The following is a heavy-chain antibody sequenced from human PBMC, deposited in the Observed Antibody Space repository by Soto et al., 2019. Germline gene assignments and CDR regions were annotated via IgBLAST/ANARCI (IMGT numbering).Heavy chain of an antibody. CDR3: ARGIFGSGTANDY. J-gene: IGHJ4*02. D-gene: IGHD3-10*01. Sequence: EVQLVESGGGLVQPGGSPRLSCAASGFTFSGSWMHWVRQAPGKGLVWVSRINGDGSGTSYADFVKGRFTISRDDAKNTLFLQMNGRRAEDTAVYYCARGIFGSGTANDYWGQGTLVTVSS. CDR1: GFTFSGSW. V-gene: IGHV3-74*01. CDR2: INGDGSGT.